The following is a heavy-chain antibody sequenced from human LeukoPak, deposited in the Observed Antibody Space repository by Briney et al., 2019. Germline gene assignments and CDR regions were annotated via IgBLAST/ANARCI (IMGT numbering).Heavy chain of an antibody. J-gene: IGHJ5*02. V-gene: IGHV4-34*01. CDR1: GGSFSGYY. CDR2: INHSGST. CDR3: ARDPTVYCSSTSCLYNWFDP. D-gene: IGHD2-2*01. Sequence: KPSETLSLTCAVYGGSFSGYYWSWIRQPPGKGLEWIGEINHSGSTNYNPSLKSRVTISVDTSKNQFSLKLSSVTAADTAVYYCARDPTVYCSSTSCLYNWFDPWGQGTLVTVSS.